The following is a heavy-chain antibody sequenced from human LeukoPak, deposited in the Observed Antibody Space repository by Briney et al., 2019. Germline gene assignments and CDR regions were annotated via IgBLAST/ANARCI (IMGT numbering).Heavy chain of an antibody. CDR1: AFTFSAYA. Sequence: GGSLRLSCAASAFTFSAYAMSWFRQAPGKGMEWVANIHDDGHVRNYEDSVKGRFTISRDDARSSVYLQLRSLRAEDTALYFCARGRGWVDHWGQGTLVTVSS. CDR3: ARGRGWVDH. CDR2: IHDDGHVR. D-gene: IGHD3-16*01. V-gene: IGHV3-7*01. J-gene: IGHJ4*02.